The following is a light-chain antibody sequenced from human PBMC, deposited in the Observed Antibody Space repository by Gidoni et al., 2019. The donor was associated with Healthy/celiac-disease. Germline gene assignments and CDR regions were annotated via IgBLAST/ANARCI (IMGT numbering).Light chain of an antibody. Sequence: DIQMTQSPSSLSASVGDRVTITCRASQNISSYLNWYQQKPGKAPKLLIYAASNLQSGVPSRFSGSGSGTDFTLTISSLQPEDFATYYCQQCYSTPLTFGGGTKVEIK. CDR2: AAS. CDR3: QQCYSTPLT. J-gene: IGKJ4*01. CDR1: QNISSY. V-gene: IGKV1-39*01.